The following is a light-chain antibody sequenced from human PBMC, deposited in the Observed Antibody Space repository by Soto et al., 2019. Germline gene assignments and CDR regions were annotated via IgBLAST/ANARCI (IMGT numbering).Light chain of an antibody. CDR3: QSYDSSLSGLDVV. Sequence: QSVLTQPPSVSGAPGQRVTISCTGSSSNIGAGYDVHWYQQLPGTAPKLLIYGNSNRPSGVPDRFSGSKSGTSASLAITGLQAEGEADYYCQSYDSSLSGLDVVFGGGTKLTVL. CDR1: SSNIGAGYD. J-gene: IGLJ2*01. V-gene: IGLV1-40*01. CDR2: GNS.